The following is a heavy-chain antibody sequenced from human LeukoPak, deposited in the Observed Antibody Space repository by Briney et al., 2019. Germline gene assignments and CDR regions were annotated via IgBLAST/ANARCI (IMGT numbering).Heavy chain of an antibody. CDR3: ARDLLDDYGDGGSAFDI. V-gene: IGHV4-59*01. CDR1: GGPISSYY. J-gene: IGHJ3*02. CDR2: IYYSGST. Sequence: KPSETLSLTCTVSGGPISSYYWSWIRQPPGKGLEWIGYIYYSGSTNYNPSLKSRVTISVDTSKNQFSLKLSSVTAADTAVYYCARDLLDDYGDGGSAFDIWGQGTMVTVSS. D-gene: IGHD4-17*01.